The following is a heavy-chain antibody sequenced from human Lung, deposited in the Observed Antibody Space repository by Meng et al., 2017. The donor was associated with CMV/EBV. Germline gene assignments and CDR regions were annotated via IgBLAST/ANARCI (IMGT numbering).Heavy chain of an antibody. J-gene: IGHJ4*02. CDR1: GGSMSSTNW. V-gene: IGHV4-4*02. Sequence: QVELRGSGPGRGKPSGTLSLTCAVYGGSMSSTNWWSWGRQPPGKGLEWIGEIYHSGSTNYNPSLKSRVSISVDKSKNQFSLKLSSVTAADTAVYYCARADKVRFDYWGQGTLVTVSS. CDR2: IYHSGST. CDR3: ARADKVRFDY.